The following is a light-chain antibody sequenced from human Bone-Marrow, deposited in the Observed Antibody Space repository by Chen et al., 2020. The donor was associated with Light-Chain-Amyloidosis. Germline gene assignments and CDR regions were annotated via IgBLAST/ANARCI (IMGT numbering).Light chain of an antibody. V-gene: IGLV2-11*01. Sequence: QSSLNQPRSVPASPGQSVTISCTGTSRDVGGYDSVSWYQQYPGKAPKLMIYDVSKRPSGVPDRFSASKSGNTASLTISGLQAEDEADYYCCSYAGSPLYVFGTGTKVSVL. J-gene: IGLJ1*01. CDR3: CSYAGSPLYV. CDR2: DVS. CDR1: SRDVGGYDS.